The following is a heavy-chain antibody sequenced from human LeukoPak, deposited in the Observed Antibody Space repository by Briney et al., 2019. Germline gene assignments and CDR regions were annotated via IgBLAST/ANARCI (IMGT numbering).Heavy chain of an antibody. CDR1: GYTFTGYY. CDR2: INPNSGGT. J-gene: IGHJ4*02. D-gene: IGHD2-2*02. V-gene: IGHV1-2*02. Sequence: ASVKVSCKASGYTFTGYYMHWVRQAPGQGLGWMGWINPNSGGTNYAQKFQGRVTMTRDTSISTAYMELSRLRSDDTAVYYCARDRLGYCSSTSCYILDYWGQGTLVTVSS. CDR3: ARDRLGYCSSTSCYILDY.